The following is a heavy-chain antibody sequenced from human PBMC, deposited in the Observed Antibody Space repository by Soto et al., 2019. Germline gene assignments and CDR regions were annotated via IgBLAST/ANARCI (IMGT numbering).Heavy chain of an antibody. V-gene: IGHV4-61*01. CDR1: GGSVSSGSYY. Sequence: QVQLQESGPGLVKPSETLFLTCTVSGGSVSSGSYYWSWIRQPPGKGLEWIEYIYYSGSTNYNPSLKRGVTISADTCRNEFSLKLSSGTAAETAVYYCAGDLGTYYDLWSGYCDFSYYYGMDVWGQGPTVTVSS. J-gene: IGHJ6*02. CDR2: IYYSGST. CDR3: AGDLGTYYDLWSGYCDFSYYYGMDV. D-gene: IGHD3-3*01.